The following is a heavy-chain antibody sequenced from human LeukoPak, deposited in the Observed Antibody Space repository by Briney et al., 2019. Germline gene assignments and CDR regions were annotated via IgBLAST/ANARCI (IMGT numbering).Heavy chain of an antibody. CDR1: GGSISSSNW. V-gene: IGHV4-4*02. CDR2: IYHSGST. Sequence: SETLSLTCAVSGGSISSSNWGSWVRRPPGKGLEGIGEIYHSGSTNYNPSLKSRVTISVDKSKNQFSLKLSSVTAADTAVYYCARRSYDYVWGSYAFDYWGQGTLVTVSS. J-gene: IGHJ4*02. CDR3: ARRSYDYVWGSYAFDY. D-gene: IGHD3-16*01.